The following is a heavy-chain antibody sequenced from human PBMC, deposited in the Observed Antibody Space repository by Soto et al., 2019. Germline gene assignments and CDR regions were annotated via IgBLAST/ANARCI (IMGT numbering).Heavy chain of an antibody. Sequence: PSETLSLTCSVSGGSISSYYWSWIRQPPGKGLEWIGYFYYSGSTNYNTSLKSRVTISVDTSKNQFSLKLNSVTAADTAVYYCARGALTTYFDYWGQGTLVTVSS. CDR1: GGSISSYY. J-gene: IGHJ4*02. D-gene: IGHD4-17*01. V-gene: IGHV4-59*01. CDR2: FYYSGST. CDR3: ARGALTTYFDY.